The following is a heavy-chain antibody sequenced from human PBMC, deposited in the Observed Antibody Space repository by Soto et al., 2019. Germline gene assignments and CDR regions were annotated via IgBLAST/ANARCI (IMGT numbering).Heavy chain of an antibody. CDR3: ARGPPWMITFGALSNWFDP. CDR2: IYYSGST. D-gene: IGHD3-16*01. V-gene: IGHV4-31*03. CDR1: GGSISSGGYY. Sequence: QVQLQESGPGLVKPSQTLSLTCTVSGGSISSGGYYWCWIRQHPGKGLEWIGYIYYSGSTYYNPSLKSRVTISVHTSKNQFSLKLSSVTAADTAVYYCARGPPWMITFGALSNWFDPWGQGTLVTVSS. J-gene: IGHJ5*02.